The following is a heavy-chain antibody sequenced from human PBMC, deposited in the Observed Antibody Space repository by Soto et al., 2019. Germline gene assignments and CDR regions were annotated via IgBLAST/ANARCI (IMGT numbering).Heavy chain of an antibody. CDR2: INHSGST. Sequence: QVQLQQWGAGLLKPSETLSLTCAVYGGSFSGYYWSWIRQPPGKGLEWIGEINHSGSTNYNPSLKRRVTISVDTSKNQFSLKRSCVTAADTAVYYCARGGGFGYCTNGVCYLDVWGKGTTVTVSS. D-gene: IGHD2-8*01. J-gene: IGHJ6*03. V-gene: IGHV4-34*01. CDR1: GGSFSGYY. CDR3: ARGGGFGYCTNGVCYLDV.